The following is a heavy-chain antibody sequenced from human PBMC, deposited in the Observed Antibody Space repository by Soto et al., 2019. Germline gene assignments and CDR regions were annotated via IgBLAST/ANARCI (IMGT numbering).Heavy chain of an antibody. CDR3: ARYSSGWTGIFDY. CDR2: ISSNGSNI. Sequence: GGSLKLFSTAAGFTFRDYYMSWIRQAPGKGLERVTYISSNGSNIYYADYLKGLFTISRDNAKNSLYLQMNSLRAEDTAVYYCARYSSGWTGIFDYWGQGT. J-gene: IGHJ4*02. CDR1: GFTFRDYY. D-gene: IGHD6-19*01. V-gene: IGHV3-11*01.